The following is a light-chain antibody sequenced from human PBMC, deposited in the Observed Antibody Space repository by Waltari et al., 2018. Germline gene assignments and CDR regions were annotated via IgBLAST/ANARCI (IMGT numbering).Light chain of an antibody. CDR2: DDS. V-gene: IGLV3-21*02. CDR3: QVWDSSFDRVV. J-gene: IGLJ2*01. CDR1: NIGIKN. Sequence: SYVLTQSPSVSVAPGQTAPITCWGNNIGIKNVHWYQQRPGQAPVLVVYDDSARPSGIPERFSGSNSANTATLTISRVDSGDEADYYCQVWDSSFDRVVFGGGTKLTVL.